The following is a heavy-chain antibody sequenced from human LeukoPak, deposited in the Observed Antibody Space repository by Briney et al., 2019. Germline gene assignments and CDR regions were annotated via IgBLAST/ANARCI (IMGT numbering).Heavy chain of an antibody. V-gene: IGHV1-18*01. CDR2: ISAYNGNT. Sequence: GASVKVSCKASGYTFTSYGISWVRQVPGQGLEWMGWISAYNGNTNYAQKLQGRVTMTTDTSTSTAYMELRSLRSDDTAVYYCARERFWSGYRPRPTSYYGMDVWGQGTTVTVSS. J-gene: IGHJ6*02. D-gene: IGHD3-3*01. CDR3: ARERFWSGYRPRPTSYYGMDV. CDR1: GYTFTSYG.